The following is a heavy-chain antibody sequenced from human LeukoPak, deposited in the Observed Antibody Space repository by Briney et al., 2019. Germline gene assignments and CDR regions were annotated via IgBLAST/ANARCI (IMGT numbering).Heavy chain of an antibody. Sequence: PSETLSLTCTASGGSISSYYWSWIRQPPGKGLEWIGYIYTSGGTNYNPSLKSRVTISVDTSKNQFSLKLSSVTAADTAVYYCARQAATVTTLIYFDYWGQGTLVTVSS. D-gene: IGHD4-11*01. V-gene: IGHV4-4*09. CDR2: IYTSGGT. CDR1: GGSISSYY. J-gene: IGHJ4*02. CDR3: ARQAATVTTLIYFDY.